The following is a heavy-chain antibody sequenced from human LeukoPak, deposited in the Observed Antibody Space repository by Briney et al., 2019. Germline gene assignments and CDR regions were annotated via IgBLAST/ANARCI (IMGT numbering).Heavy chain of an antibody. CDR3: ARERRSCSGGSCYGSGDFDN. CDR1: RFTFHTYS. D-gene: IGHD2-15*01. Sequence: GGSLRLSCAASRFTFHTYSMSWVRQAPGKGLEWISYISAGSDIIYYADSVKGRFTISRDNGKSSLYLQLSSLRVEDTAIYYCARERRSCSGGSCYGSGDFDNWGQGTLVTVSS. CDR2: ISAGSDII. J-gene: IGHJ4*02. V-gene: IGHV3-48*04.